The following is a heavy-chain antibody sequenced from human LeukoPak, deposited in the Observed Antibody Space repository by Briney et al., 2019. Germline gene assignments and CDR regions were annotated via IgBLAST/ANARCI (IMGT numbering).Heavy chain of an antibody. D-gene: IGHD3-22*01. V-gene: IGHV3-30-3*02. Sequence: GRSLRLSCAASGFTFSSYAMHWVRQAPGKGLEWVAVISYDGSNKYYADSVKGRFTISRDNSKNTLYLQMNSLRAEDTAVYYCAKTREDYYDSSGFFDYWGQGTLVTVSS. J-gene: IGHJ4*02. CDR2: ISYDGSNK. CDR1: GFTFSSYA. CDR3: AKTREDYYDSSGFFDY.